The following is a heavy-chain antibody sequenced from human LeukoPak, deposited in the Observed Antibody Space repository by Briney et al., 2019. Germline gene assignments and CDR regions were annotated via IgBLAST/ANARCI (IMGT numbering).Heavy chain of an antibody. CDR3: ARDKNYYGDYRGAFDI. Sequence: GGSLRLSXAASGFTFDDYAMHWVRQAAGKGLEWVSLISGDGGSTYYVGSVKGRFTLSRDNSKNSLYVQMNSLRTEDTALYYCARDKNYYGDYRGAFDIWGQGTMVTVSS. CDR2: ISGDGGST. V-gene: IGHV3-43*02. D-gene: IGHD4-17*01. J-gene: IGHJ3*02. CDR1: GFTFDDYA.